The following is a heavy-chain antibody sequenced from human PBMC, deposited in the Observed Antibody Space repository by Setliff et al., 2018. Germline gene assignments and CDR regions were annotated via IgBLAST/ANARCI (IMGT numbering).Heavy chain of an antibody. CDR2: IIPFFGTT. CDR1: GGTFSSYA. V-gene: IGHV1-69*05. CDR3: ARDSRTYYYDTTGPHFDY. Sequence: SVKVSCKASGGTFSSYAISWVRQAPGQGLEWMGGIIPFFGTTNYAQKFQGRVTITTDESTNTAYMELSSLRSEDTAVYYCARDSRTYYYDTTGPHFDYWGQGTLGTVSS. D-gene: IGHD3-22*01. J-gene: IGHJ4*02.